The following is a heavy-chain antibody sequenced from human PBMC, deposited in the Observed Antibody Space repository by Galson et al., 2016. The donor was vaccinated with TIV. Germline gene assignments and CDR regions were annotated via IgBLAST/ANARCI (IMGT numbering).Heavy chain of an antibody. CDR2: ISGHSSFK. J-gene: IGHJ4*02. CDR1: GFTFSSYS. V-gene: IGHV3-21*01. CDR3: ARDRGGGVMIFGVLDY. Sequence: SLRLSCAVSGFTFSSYSMAWVRHVPGKGLEWVSSISGHSSFKNYADSVKGRFTISRDNAKDSLHLQMNNLRAEDTAVYYCARDRGGGVMIFGVLDYWGQGTPVTVSS. D-gene: IGHD3/OR15-3a*01.